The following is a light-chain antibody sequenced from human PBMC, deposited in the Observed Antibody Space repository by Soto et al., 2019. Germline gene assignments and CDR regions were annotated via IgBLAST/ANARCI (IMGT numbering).Light chain of an antibody. CDR3: QQIYSTPYT. CDR2: AAS. Sequence: DIQMTQSPSSLSASVGDRVTITCRASQSISSYLNWYQQKPGKAPKLLIYAASSLQSGVPSRFSGIGSGTDFTLTISSLQPEYFATYYCQQIYSTPYTLGQGTKLEIK. V-gene: IGKV1-39*01. J-gene: IGKJ2*01. CDR1: QSISSY.